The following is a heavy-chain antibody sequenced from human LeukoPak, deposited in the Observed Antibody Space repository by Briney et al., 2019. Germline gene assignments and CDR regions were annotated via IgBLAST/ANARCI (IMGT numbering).Heavy chain of an antibody. Sequence: MSSETLSLTCTVSGGSVSSGSYYWSWIRQPPGKGLEWIGYIYYSGSTNYNPSLKSRVTISVDTSKNQFSLKLSSVTAADTAVYYCAGIAVAGRLHFDYWGQGTLVTVSS. CDR3: AGIAVAGRLHFDY. CDR2: IYYSGST. J-gene: IGHJ4*02. CDR1: GGSVSSGSYY. D-gene: IGHD6-19*01. V-gene: IGHV4-61*01.